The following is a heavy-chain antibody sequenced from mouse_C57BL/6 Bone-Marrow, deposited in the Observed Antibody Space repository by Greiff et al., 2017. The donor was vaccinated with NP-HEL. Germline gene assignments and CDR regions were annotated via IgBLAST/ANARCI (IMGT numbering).Heavy chain of an antibody. Sequence: EVKLVESEGGLVQPGSSMKLSCTASGFTFSDYYMAWVRQVPEKGLEWVANINYDGSSTYYLDSLKSRFIISRDNAKNILYLQMSSLKSEDTATYYCARDLLDWYFDVWGTGTTVTVSS. CDR1: GFTFSDYY. CDR3: ARDLLDWYFDV. V-gene: IGHV5-16*01. CDR2: INYDGSST. D-gene: IGHD1-1*01. J-gene: IGHJ1*03.